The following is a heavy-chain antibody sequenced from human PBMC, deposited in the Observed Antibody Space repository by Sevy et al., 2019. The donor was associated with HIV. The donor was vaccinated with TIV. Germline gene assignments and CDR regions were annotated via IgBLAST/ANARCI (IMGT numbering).Heavy chain of an antibody. CDR2: ISGSGGST. J-gene: IGHJ3*02. D-gene: IGHD3-22*01. Sequence: GGSLRLSCAASGLTFTSYAMNWVRQAPGKGLEWVSTISGSGGSTYYGDSVKGRFTISRDNSKNTMYLQMSSLRAEDMAVYYCAKDRYEGSGYYPEGAFDIWGQGTKVTVSS. CDR1: GLTFTSYA. V-gene: IGHV3-23*01. CDR3: AKDRYEGSGYYPEGAFDI.